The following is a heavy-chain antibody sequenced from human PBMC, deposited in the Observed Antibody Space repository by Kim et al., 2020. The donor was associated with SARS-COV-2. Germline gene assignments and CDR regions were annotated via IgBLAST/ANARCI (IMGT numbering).Heavy chain of an antibody. Sequence: SETLSLTCAVYGGSFSGYYWSWIRQPPGKGLEWIGEINHSGSTNYNPSLKSRVTISVDTSKNQFSLKLSSVTAADTAVYYCARAPPTYYDFWSAKRLYYYYYMDVWGKGTTVTVSS. CDR2: INHSGST. CDR1: GGSFSGYY. CDR3: ARAPPTYYDFWSAKRLYYYYYMDV. D-gene: IGHD3-3*01. J-gene: IGHJ6*03. V-gene: IGHV4-34*01.